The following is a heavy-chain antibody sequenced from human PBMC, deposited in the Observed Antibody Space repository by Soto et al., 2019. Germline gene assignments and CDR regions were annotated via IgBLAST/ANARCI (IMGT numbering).Heavy chain of an antibody. D-gene: IGHD2-15*01. CDR3: ARGGGGYFYYGMDV. CDR2: ISYDGSNK. CDR1: GFTFRGYA. Sequence: GSLRLSCAASGFTFRGYAMHWVRQAPGKGLEWVALISYDGSNKYYADSVKGRFTVSRDSSKNTVFLQMNSLRPEDTAVYYCARGGGGYFYYGMDVWGQGTTVTVSS. J-gene: IGHJ6*02. V-gene: IGHV3-30-3*01.